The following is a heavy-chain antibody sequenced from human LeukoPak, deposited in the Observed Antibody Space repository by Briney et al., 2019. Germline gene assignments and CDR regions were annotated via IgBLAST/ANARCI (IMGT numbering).Heavy chain of an antibody. J-gene: IGHJ6*02. Sequence: QPGGSLRLSCAASEFTFSSYAMHWVRQAPGKGLEWVAVISYDGSNKYYADSVKGRFTISRDNSKNTLYLQMNSLRAEDTAVYYCATDPTRSSGWSSNYYGMDVWGQGTTVTVSS. V-gene: IGHV3-30-3*01. CDR1: EFTFSSYA. CDR2: ISYDGSNK. D-gene: IGHD6-19*01. CDR3: ATDPTRSSGWSSNYYGMDV.